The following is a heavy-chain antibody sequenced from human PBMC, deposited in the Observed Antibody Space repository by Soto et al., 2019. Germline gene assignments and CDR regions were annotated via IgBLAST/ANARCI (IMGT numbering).Heavy chain of an antibody. CDR3: ARGLILWFGELSRRGGYYYYMDV. CDR1: GGSFSGYQ. CDR2: INDSGNI. D-gene: IGHD3-10*01. Sequence: QVQLQQWGAGLLKPSETLSLTCAVDGGSFSGYQWTWIRQTPGKGLEWIGEINDSGNINYNPSLKSEVTILIDTAKKQISLKLTSVTAADTAVYYCARGLILWFGELSRRGGYYYYMDVWGKGTSVTVSS. J-gene: IGHJ6*03. V-gene: IGHV4-34*01.